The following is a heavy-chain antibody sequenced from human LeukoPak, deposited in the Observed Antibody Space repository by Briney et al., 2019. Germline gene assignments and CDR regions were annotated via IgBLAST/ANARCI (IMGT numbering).Heavy chain of an antibody. D-gene: IGHD1-14*01. CDR2: IYYSGST. CDR3: ARYRNEALFAFDI. J-gene: IGHJ3*02. V-gene: IGHV4-59*01. CDR1: GDSINNYY. Sequence: SETLSLTCTVSGDSINNYYWSWIRQPPGKGLEWIGYIYYSGSTNYNPSLKSRVTISVDTSKNQFSLKLNSVTAADTAVYYCARYRNEALFAFDIRGQGTMVTVSS.